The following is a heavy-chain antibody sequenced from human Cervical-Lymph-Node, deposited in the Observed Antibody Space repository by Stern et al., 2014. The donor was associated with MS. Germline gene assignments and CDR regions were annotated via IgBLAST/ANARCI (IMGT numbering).Heavy chain of an antibody. CDR3: ARHVQGFDY. Sequence: EVQLEQSGAEVKKPGESLKISCKLSGYRFTIYYIAWVRQMPGQGLEWMGVIYPYDSDTTYSPSFQGQVTISADKSIATAYLQWSSLRASDAAMYYCARHVQGFDYWGQGTLVTVSS. CDR1: GYRFTIYY. V-gene: IGHV5-51*01. J-gene: IGHJ4*02. CDR2: IYPYDSDT.